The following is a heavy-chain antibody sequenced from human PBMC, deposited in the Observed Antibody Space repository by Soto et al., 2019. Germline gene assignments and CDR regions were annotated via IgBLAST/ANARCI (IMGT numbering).Heavy chain of an antibody. CDR1: GFIFSSYA. D-gene: IGHD6-13*01. J-gene: IGHJ4*02. Sequence: GGSLRLSCAASGFIFSSYAMHWVRQAPGKGLEWVAVISYDGSNKYYADSVKGRFTISRDNSKNTLYLQMNSLRAEDTAVYYCARDLPLLREAAGSGPFDYWGQGTLVTVSS. V-gene: IGHV3-30-3*01. CDR2: ISYDGSNK. CDR3: ARDLPLLREAAGSGPFDY.